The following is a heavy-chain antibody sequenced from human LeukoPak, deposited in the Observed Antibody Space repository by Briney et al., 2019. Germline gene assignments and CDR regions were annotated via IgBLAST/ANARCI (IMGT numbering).Heavy chain of an antibody. V-gene: IGHV3-74*01. CDR3: VSFYETY. Sequence: GGSLRLSCAASGFTFSSYSMNWVRQAPGKGLVWVTHINSDGSWTSYADSVKGRFTISKDNAKNTVYLQMNNLRAEDTAVYYCVSFYETYWGRGTLVTVSS. J-gene: IGHJ4*02. CDR1: GFTFSSYS. CDR2: INSDGSWT. D-gene: IGHD2-2*01.